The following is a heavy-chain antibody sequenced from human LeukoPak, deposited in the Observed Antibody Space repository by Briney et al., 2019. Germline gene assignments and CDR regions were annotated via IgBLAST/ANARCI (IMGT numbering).Heavy chain of an antibody. J-gene: IGHJ4*02. Sequence: SATMSLTCTVSSGSISSYYWRWIRQPPGKGLEWIVNISYSASTNYNPSFQSRVTISVDTSNHQCSLKLSCVTAADTAVYYCARSIAGRLTRVVVAATLYDYGGQGTLVSVPS. D-gene: IGHD2-15*01. CDR1: SGSISSYY. CDR2: ISYSAST. CDR3: ARSIAGRLTRVVVAATLYDY. V-gene: IGHV4-59*01.